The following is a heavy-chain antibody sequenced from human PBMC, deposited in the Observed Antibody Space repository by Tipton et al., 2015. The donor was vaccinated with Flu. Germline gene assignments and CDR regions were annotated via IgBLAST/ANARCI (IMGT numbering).Heavy chain of an antibody. V-gene: IGHV4-59*11. CDR2: MFYTGNT. D-gene: IGHD4-17*01. Sequence: TLSLTCTVSGGSIRSHYWSWIWQPPGKTLEWIGCMFYTGNTDHNPSLRSRVTMSIDTSRSVFSLKLDSVTAADTAVYYCAKSTASFDYWGQGILVTVSS. J-gene: IGHJ4*01. CDR3: AKSTASFDY. CDR1: GGSIRSHY.